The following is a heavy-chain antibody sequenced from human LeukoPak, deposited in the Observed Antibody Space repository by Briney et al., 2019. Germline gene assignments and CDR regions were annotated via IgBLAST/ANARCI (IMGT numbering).Heavy chain of an antibody. D-gene: IGHD3-22*01. CDR3: TTFSRVGVKTAP. CDR2: IKSKTDVGTT. V-gene: IGHV3-15*01. CDR1: GFTFSNAW. Sequence: KPGGSLRLSCAASGFTFSNAWMSWVRQAPGKGLEWVGRIKSKTDVGTTDYAAPVKGRFTISRDDSKNTLYLQMNSLKTEDTAVYYCTTFSRVGVKTAPWGQGTLVTVSS. J-gene: IGHJ5*02.